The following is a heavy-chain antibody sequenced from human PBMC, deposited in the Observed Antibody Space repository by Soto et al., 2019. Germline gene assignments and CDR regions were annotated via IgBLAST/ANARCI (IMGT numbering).Heavy chain of an antibody. Sequence: SGPTLVNPTQTLTLTCTFSGFSLSTSGVGVGWIRQPPGKTLEWLAFIYWDNDKRYSPSLKSRLTITKDTSKNQVALTMTNMDPVDTATYYCTLSSIVGTILRFDFWGQGTLVTVSS. CDR1: GFSLSTSGVG. CDR3: TLSSIVGTILRFDF. D-gene: IGHD5-12*01. J-gene: IGHJ4*02. CDR2: IYWDNDK. V-gene: IGHV2-5*02.